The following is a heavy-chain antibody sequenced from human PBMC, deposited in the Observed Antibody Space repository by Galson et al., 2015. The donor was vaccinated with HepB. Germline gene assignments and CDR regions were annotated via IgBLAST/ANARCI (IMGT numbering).Heavy chain of an antibody. CDR3: ARGRMRGGSGSYWYYYYGMDV. J-gene: IGHJ6*02. CDR1: GYTFTSYG. D-gene: IGHD3-10*01. V-gene: IGHV1-18*04. CDR2: ISAYNGNT. Sequence: SVKVSCKASGYTFTSYGISWVRQAPGQGLEWMGWISAYNGNTNYAQKLQGRVTMTTDTSTSTAYMELRSLRSDDTAVYYCARGRMRGGSGSYWYYYYGMDVWGQGTTVTVSS.